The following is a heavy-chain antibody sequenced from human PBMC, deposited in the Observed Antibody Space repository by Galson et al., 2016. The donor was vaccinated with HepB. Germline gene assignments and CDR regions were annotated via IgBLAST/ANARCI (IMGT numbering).Heavy chain of an antibody. J-gene: IGHJ4*02. D-gene: IGHD2-15*01. V-gene: IGHV4-59*01. CDR1: GGSISSYY. CDR2: IYYTGST. CDR3: ADVPRRGWSYFDY. Sequence: ETLSLTCTVSGGSISSYYWSWIRQPPGKGLEWIGYIYYTGSTNYNPSLNSPVTISVDKSKNQFSLKLSSVSAADTAFYYCADVPRRGWSYFDYWGQGTLVTVSS.